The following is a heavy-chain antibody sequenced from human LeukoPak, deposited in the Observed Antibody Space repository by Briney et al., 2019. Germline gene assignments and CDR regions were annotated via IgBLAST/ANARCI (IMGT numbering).Heavy chain of an antibody. V-gene: IGHV3-21*01. D-gene: IGHD1-26*01. CDR1: GFTFSSYS. J-gene: IGHJ3*02. CDR3: ARDSGSYRHDAFDI. Sequence: GGSLRLSCAASGFTFSSYSMNWVRQAPGKGLEWVSSISSSSSYIYYADSVKGRFTISRDNAKNSLYLQMNSLRAEDTAVYYCARDSGSYRHDAFDIWGQGTMVTVSS. CDR2: ISSSSSYI.